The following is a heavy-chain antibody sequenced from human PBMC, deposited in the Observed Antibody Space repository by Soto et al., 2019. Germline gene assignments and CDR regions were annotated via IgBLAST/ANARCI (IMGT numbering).Heavy chain of an antibody. CDR1: GGSFSGYY. CDR2: INHSGST. Sequence: QVQLQQWGAGLLKPSETLSLTCAVYGGSFSGYYWSWIRQPPGKGLEWIGEINHSGSTNYNPSLKSRVTISVDTSKNQFSLKLSSVTAADTAVYYCARGQVAAAGRPFDYWGQGTLVTVSS. CDR3: ARGQVAAAGRPFDY. D-gene: IGHD6-13*01. V-gene: IGHV4-34*01. J-gene: IGHJ4*02.